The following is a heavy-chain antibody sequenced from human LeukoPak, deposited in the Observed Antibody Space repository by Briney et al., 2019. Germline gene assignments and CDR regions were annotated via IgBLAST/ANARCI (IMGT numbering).Heavy chain of an antibody. D-gene: IGHD1-14*01. V-gene: IGHV3-48*01. Sequence: GGSLRLSCAASGFTFSSYGMNWVRQAPGKGLEWVSYISSSSNIMNYADSVKGRFTISRDNSKNTLYLQMNSLRAEDTAVYYCARGRNRGYYYYGMDVWGQGTTVTVSS. CDR1: GFTFSSYG. J-gene: IGHJ6*02. CDR3: ARGRNRGYYYYGMDV. CDR2: ISSSSNIM.